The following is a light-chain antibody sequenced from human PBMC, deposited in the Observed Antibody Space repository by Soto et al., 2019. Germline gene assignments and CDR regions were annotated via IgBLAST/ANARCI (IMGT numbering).Light chain of an antibody. V-gene: IGKV1-5*01. CDR2: HAS. Sequence: DIQMTQSPSTLSASVGDRVTITCRASQTISSWLAWYQQKPGTAPKVLIYHASNLQSGVPSRFSGSGSGTEFTLTISSLQPDDFATYYCQQYNSYSFGQGTMVDI. CDR3: QQYNSYS. J-gene: IGKJ1*01. CDR1: QTISSW.